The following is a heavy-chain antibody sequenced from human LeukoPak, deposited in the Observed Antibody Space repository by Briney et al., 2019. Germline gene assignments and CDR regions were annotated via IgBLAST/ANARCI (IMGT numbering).Heavy chain of an antibody. CDR1: GFTFDDYA. J-gene: IGHJ5*02. V-gene: IGHV3-9*01. CDR3: AKEGVRTYYDFWSCYLGMKKQDNWFDP. Sequence: GRFLRLSCAASGFTFDDYAMHWVRQAPGKGLEWVSGISWNSGSIGYADSVKGRFTISRDNAKNSLYLQMNSLRAEDTALYYCAKEGVRTYYDFWSCYLGMKKQDNWFDPWGQGTLVTVSS. D-gene: IGHD3-3*01. CDR2: ISWNSGSI.